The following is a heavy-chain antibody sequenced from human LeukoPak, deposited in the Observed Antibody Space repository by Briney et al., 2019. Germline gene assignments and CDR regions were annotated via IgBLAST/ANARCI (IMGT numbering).Heavy chain of an antibody. CDR3: ARGRKWLRAPDY. J-gene: IGHJ4*02. Sequence: ASVRVSCKASGYTFTSYDINWVRQAPGQGLEWMGWMNPNSGNTGYAQKFQGRVTMTRNTSISTAYMELSSLRSEDTAVYYCARGRKWLRAPDYWGQGTLVTVSS. CDR1: GYTFTSYD. D-gene: IGHD5-12*01. V-gene: IGHV1-8*01. CDR2: MNPNSGNT.